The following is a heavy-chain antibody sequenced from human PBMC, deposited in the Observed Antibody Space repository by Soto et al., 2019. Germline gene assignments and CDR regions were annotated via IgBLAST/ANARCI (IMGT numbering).Heavy chain of an antibody. CDR1: GYTFTSYA. V-gene: IGHV1-3*01. Sequence: ASVKVSCKASGYTFTSYAMHWVRQAPGQRLEWMGWINAGNGNTKYSQKFQGRVTITRDTSASTAYMELSSLRSEDTAVYYCARVYYYDSSGYYRYNWFDPWGQGTLVTVSS. CDR3: ARVYYYDSSGYYRYNWFDP. D-gene: IGHD3-22*01. J-gene: IGHJ5*02. CDR2: INAGNGNT.